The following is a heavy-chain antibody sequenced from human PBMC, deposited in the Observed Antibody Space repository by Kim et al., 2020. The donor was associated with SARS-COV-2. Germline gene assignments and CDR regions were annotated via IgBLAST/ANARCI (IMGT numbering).Heavy chain of an antibody. V-gene: IGHV1-24*01. J-gene: IGHJ4*02. CDR2: FDPEDGET. CDR3: ATGGSGTMTSFDY. CDR1: GYTLTELS. D-gene: IGHD2-15*01. Sequence: ASVKVSCKVSGYTLTELSMHWVRQAPGKGLEWMGVFDPEDGETIYAQKFQGRVTMTEDTSTDTAYMELSSLRSEDTAVYYCATGGSGTMTSFDYWGQGTLVTVSS.